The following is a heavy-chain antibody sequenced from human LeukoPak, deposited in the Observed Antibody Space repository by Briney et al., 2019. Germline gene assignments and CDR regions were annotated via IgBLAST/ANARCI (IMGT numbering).Heavy chain of an antibody. CDR3: ALSRYSGSSLGY. J-gene: IGHJ4*02. D-gene: IGHD1-26*01. V-gene: IGHV3-74*01. CDR2: ISGDGGTS. CDR1: GFTFTTYW. Sequence: GGSLRLSCAASGFTFTTYWMPWVRQAPGKGLMWVSRISGDGGTSAYADSAKGRFTISRDNAKNTLYLQMNSLRTEDTALYYCALSRYSGSSLGYWGQGSLVTVPS.